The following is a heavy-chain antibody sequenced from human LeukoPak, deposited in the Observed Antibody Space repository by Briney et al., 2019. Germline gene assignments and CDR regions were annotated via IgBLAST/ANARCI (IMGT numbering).Heavy chain of an antibody. CDR1: GGSISSSNW. Sequence: SETLSLTCTVSGGSISSSNWWSWVRQPPGKGLEWIGEIYHSGSTYYNPSLKSRVTISVDTSKNQFSLKLSSVTAADTAVYYCARTKSGSYYQEFDYWGQGTLVTVSS. CDR2: IYHSGST. V-gene: IGHV4-4*02. J-gene: IGHJ4*02. D-gene: IGHD1-26*01. CDR3: ARTKSGSYYQEFDY.